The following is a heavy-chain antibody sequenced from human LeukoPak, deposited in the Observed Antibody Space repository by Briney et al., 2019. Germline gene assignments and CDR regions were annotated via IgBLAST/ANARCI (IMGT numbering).Heavy chain of an antibody. CDR1: GFTFSSYA. CDR2: IRSKAYGGTT. V-gene: IGHV3-49*04. D-gene: IGHD6-13*01. J-gene: IGHJ4*02. Sequence: GGSLRLSCAASGFTFSSYAMSWVRQAPGKGLEWVGFIRSKAYGGTTEYAASVKGRFTISRDDSKSIAYLQMNSLKTEDTAVYYCTRGSTRARIAAAGTVHWGQGTLVTVSS. CDR3: TRGSTRARIAAAGTVH.